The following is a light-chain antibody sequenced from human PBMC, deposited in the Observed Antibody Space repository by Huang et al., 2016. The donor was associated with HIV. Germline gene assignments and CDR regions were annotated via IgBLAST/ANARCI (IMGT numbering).Light chain of an antibody. V-gene: IGKV1-39*01. CDR1: DNLANS. Sequence: DIQMTQSPSSLSASVGDRVTITCRTSDNLANSLNWYQQKSGAAPVLLIYGASNLQTGVSSRVSGVGSGTDFTLTITNLRPEDFATYYCQQSHSIPHTFGQGTRLE. CDR2: GAS. CDR3: QQSHSIPHT. J-gene: IGKJ2*01.